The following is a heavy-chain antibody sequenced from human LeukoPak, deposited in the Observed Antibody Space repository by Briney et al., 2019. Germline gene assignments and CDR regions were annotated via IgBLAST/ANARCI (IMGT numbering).Heavy chain of an antibody. V-gene: IGHV1-69*06. D-gene: IGHD3-16*02. CDR2: IIPIFGTA. CDR1: GGTFSSYA. Sequence: GASVKVSCKASGGTFSSYAISWVRQAPGQGLEWMGGIIPIFGTANYAQKFQGRVTITADKSTSTAYMELSSLRSEDTAVYYCARRPPSMITSGGIVGHFDYWGPGTLVTVSS. J-gene: IGHJ4*02. CDR3: ARRPPSMITSGGIVGHFDY.